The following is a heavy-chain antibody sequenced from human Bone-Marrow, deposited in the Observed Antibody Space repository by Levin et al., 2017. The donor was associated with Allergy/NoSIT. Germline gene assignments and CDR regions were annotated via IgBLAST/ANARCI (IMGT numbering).Heavy chain of an antibody. D-gene: IGHD6-6*01. CDR2: IGVTGDI. J-gene: IGHJ3*02. CDR3: ARGLSSSWGNDAFDI. Sequence: PGGSLRLSCAASGFTFNNYDIQWVRQVTGKGLEWVSGIGVTGDIYYAGSVKGRFTISRENAKNSSYLQMKSLTVGDTAVYYCARGLSSSWGNDAFDIWGQGTMVTVFS. V-gene: IGHV3-13*04. CDR1: GFTFNNYD.